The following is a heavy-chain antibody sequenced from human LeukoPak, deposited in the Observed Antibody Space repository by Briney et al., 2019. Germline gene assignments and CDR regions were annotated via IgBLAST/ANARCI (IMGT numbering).Heavy chain of an antibody. Sequence: GGSLRLSCAASGFSFSTYAMHWVRQAPGKGLEWVALIWHDASHTFYTDSVKGRFTISRDNSKNTVYLQMNSLGGEDTAVYYCAGEIFGSGSYPDYWGQGTLVTVSS. CDR1: GFSFSTYA. J-gene: IGHJ4*02. D-gene: IGHD3-10*01. V-gene: IGHV3-33*01. CDR3: AGEIFGSGSYPDY. CDR2: IWHDASHT.